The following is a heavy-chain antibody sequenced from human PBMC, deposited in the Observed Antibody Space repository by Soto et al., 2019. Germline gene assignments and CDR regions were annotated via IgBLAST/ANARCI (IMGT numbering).Heavy chain of an antibody. CDR3: ARGQSTLSNFDY. CDR2: INPNSGGT. CDR1: GYTFTGYY. V-gene: IGHV1-2*04. J-gene: IGHJ4*02. Sequence: AASVKVSCKASGYTFTGYYMHWVRQAPGQGLEWMGWINPNSGGTNYAQKFQGWVTMTRDTSISTAYMELSRLRSDDTAVYYCARGQSTLSNFDYWSQGTLVTVSS. D-gene: IGHD2-15*01.